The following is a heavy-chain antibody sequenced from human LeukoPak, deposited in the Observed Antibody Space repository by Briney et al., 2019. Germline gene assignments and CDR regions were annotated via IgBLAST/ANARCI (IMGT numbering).Heavy chain of an antibody. Sequence: SATLSLTCTVSGGSISSYYWSWIRQPPGKGLEGIGYIYYSGSTNYNPSLKSRVTISVDTSKNQFSLKLSSVTAADTAVYYCARDHDSSSWSNWFDPWGQGTLVTVSS. CDR3: ARDHDSSSWSNWFDP. V-gene: IGHV4-59*01. CDR1: GGSISSYY. CDR2: IYYSGST. J-gene: IGHJ5*02. D-gene: IGHD6-13*01.